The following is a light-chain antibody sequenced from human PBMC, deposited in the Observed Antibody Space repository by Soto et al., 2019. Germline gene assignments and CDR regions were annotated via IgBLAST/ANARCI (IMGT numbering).Light chain of an antibody. CDR1: SSNIGSNA. CDR2: SNN. Sequence: QSVLTQPPSASGTPGQRVTISCSGSSSNIGSNAVNWYQHLPGPAPKLLIYSNNQRPSGVPDRFSGSKSGTSASLAISGLQSEDEADYYCSAWDDSMSVLFGGGTKLTVL. J-gene: IGLJ3*02. CDR3: SAWDDSMSVL. V-gene: IGLV1-44*01.